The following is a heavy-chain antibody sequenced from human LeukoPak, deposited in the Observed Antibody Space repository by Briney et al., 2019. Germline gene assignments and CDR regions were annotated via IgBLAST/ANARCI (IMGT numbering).Heavy chain of an antibody. CDR1: GFTFSSYA. D-gene: IGHD6-19*01. Sequence: GGSLRLSCAASGFTFSSYAMHWVRQAPGKGLEWVAVISYDGSNKYYADSVKGRFTISRGNSKNTLYLQMNSLRAEDTAVYYCARAGIAVAEYDYWGQGTLVTVSS. V-gene: IGHV3-30-3*01. J-gene: IGHJ4*02. CDR3: ARAGIAVAEYDY. CDR2: ISYDGSNK.